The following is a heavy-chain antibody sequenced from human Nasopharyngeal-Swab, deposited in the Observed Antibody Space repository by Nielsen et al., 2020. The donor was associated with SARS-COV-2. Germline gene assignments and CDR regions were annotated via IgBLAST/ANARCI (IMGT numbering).Heavy chain of an antibody. J-gene: IGHJ4*02. D-gene: IGHD2-15*01. CDR2: IYYNGNT. CDR3: ARQKRDCNGSNCYLYYFDY. CDR1: GGSISSTNYY. Sequence: PSETLSLTCTVSGGSISSTNYYWGWIRQPPGKGLEWIGSIYYNGNTYYNPSLKSRVTKSVDMSKNQFSLKLTSVTAADTAVYFCARQKRDCNGSNCYLYYFDYWGRGTLVTVSS. V-gene: IGHV4-39*01.